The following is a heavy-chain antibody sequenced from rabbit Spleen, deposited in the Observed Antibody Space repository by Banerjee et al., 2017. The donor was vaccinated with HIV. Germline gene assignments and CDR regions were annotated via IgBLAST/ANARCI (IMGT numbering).Heavy chain of an antibody. CDR2: INAVTGKA. V-gene: IGHV1S45*01. J-gene: IGHJ3*01. D-gene: IGHD1-1*01. CDR3: AIDLTGVIGWNFGC. CDR1: GVSLSDKDL. Sequence: EQLEESGGGLVKPEGSLTLTCKASGVSLSDKDLMCWVRQAPGKGLEWIACINAVTGKAVYAIWAKGRFIMFRTSSTTVTLQVTSLTVADTATYFCAIDLTGVIGWNFGCWGQGTLVTVS.